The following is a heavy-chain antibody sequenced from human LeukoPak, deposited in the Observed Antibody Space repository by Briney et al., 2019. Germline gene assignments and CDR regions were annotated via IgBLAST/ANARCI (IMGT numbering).Heavy chain of an antibody. J-gene: IGHJ4*02. V-gene: IGHV3-11*01. CDR2: ISSSGSTI. D-gene: IGHD1-26*01. CDR3: AREPPVWRESLPSRHFDY. CDR1: GFTFSDYY. Sequence: GGSLRLSCAASGFTFSDYYMSWIRQAPGKGLEWVSYISSSGSTIYYADSVKGRFTISRDDSKNTLYIQMNSLRAEDTAVYYCAREPPVWRESLPSRHFDYWGQGTLVTVSS.